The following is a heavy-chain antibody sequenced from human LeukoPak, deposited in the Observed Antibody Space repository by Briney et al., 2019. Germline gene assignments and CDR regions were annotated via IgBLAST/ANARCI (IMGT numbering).Heavy chain of an antibody. CDR1: GYTFTSYY. Sequence: GASVKVSCKASGYTFTSYYMHWVRQAPGQGLEWMGIINPSGGSTSYAQKFQGRVTMTRDTSTSTVYMELSSLRSEDTAVYYCARDPTRMVRGPNNWFDPWGQGTLVTVSS. J-gene: IGHJ5*02. D-gene: IGHD3-10*01. V-gene: IGHV1-46*01. CDR2: INPSGGST. CDR3: ARDPTRMVRGPNNWFDP.